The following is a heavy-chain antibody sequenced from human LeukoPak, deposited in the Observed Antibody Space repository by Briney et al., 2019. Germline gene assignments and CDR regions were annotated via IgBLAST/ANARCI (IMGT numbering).Heavy chain of an antibody. V-gene: IGHV3-7*01. CDR2: IKQDGSEK. CDR3: ARKNYYGSGSLPFDH. D-gene: IGHD3-10*01. Sequence: PGGSLRLSCAASGFTFSNYAMSWVRQAPGKGLQWVATIKQDGSEKYYVDSVKGRFTISRDNPKNSLYLQMNSLRAEDTAVYYCARKNYYGSGSLPFDHWGQGTLVTVSS. J-gene: IGHJ4*02. CDR1: GFTFSNYA.